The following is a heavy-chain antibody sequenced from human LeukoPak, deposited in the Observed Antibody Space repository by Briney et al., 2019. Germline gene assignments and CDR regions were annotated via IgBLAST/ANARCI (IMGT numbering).Heavy chain of an antibody. CDR1: GYSFTSYW. CDR2: IYPGDSDT. J-gene: IGHJ4*02. D-gene: IGHD2-2*02. Sequence: GESLKISCKGSGYSFTSYWIGWVRQMPGKGLEWMGIIYPGDSDTRYSPSFQGQVTISADKSISTAYLQWSSLKASDTAMYYCARRDRVVPADISGGPDYWGQGTLVTVSS. CDR3: ARRDRVVPADISGGPDY. V-gene: IGHV5-51*01.